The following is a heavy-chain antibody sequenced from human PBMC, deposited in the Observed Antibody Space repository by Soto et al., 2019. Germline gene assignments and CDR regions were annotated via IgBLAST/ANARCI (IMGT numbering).Heavy chain of an antibody. D-gene: IGHD4-17*01. J-gene: IGHJ2*01. CDR2: IYHSGTT. CDR3: ARDAPRLLGKRFDL. CDR1: GGSISSSNW. Sequence: QVQLQESGPGLVKPSGTLSLTCAVSGGSISSSNWWSWVRQPPGKGLEWIGEIYHSGTTNYNPSLKSQVTISVDKSKTQFSLKLRSVTAADTAVYYCARDAPRLLGKRFDLWGRGTLVTVSS. V-gene: IGHV4-4*02.